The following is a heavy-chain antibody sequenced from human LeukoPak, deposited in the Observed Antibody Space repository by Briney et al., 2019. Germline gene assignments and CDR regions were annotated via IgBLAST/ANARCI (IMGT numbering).Heavy chain of an antibody. D-gene: IGHD6-13*01. V-gene: IGHV4-59*02. CDR1: GDSVSSYY. CDR2: IYHSGST. J-gene: IGHJ4*02. CDR3: ATGYSSTWYYFDY. Sequence: SETLSLTCTVSGDSVSSYYWSWIRQPPGKGLEWIGYIYHSGSTNYNPSLKSRVTISADTSKDQFSLKLASVTAADTAVYYCATGYSSTWYYFDYWGQGTLVTVSS.